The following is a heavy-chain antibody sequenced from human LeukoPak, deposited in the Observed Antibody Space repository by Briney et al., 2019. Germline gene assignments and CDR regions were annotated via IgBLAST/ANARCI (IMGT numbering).Heavy chain of an antibody. Sequence: GASVKVSCKASGYTFTGYYMHWVRQAPGQGLEWMGWINPNSGGTNYAQKFQGWVTMTRDTSISTAYMELSRLRSDDTAVYYCARGQGYSYVPGAFDIWGQGTMVTVSS. J-gene: IGHJ3*02. CDR3: ARGQGYSYVPGAFDI. CDR1: GYTFTGYY. D-gene: IGHD5-18*01. CDR2: INPNSGGT. V-gene: IGHV1-2*04.